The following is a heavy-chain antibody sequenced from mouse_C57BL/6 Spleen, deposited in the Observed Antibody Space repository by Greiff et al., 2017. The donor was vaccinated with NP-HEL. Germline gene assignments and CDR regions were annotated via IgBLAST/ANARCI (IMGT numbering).Heavy chain of an antibody. CDR2: IYPRSGNT. J-gene: IGHJ4*01. CDR3: ARATVVAPYYAMDY. CDR1: GYTFTSYG. D-gene: IGHD1-1*01. V-gene: IGHV1-81*01. Sequence: VQLQQSGAELARPGASVKLSCKASGYTFTSYGISWVKQRTGQGLEWIGEIYPRSGNTYYNEKFKGKATLTADKSSSTAYMALRSLTSEDSAVYVCARATVVAPYYAMDYWGQGTSVTVSS.